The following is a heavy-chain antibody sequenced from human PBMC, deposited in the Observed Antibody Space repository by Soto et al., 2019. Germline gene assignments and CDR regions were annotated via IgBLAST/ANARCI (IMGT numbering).Heavy chain of an antibody. Sequence: SETLSLTCTVSGDSITTSYWIWIRQPPGQGLEWIGYIHHSGSTNYNTSLSSRVTMSMDTSKNQFSLRLSSVTAADAAVYFCARGALGGAFDYWGQGALVTVS. V-gene: IGHV4-59*01. CDR3: ARGALGGAFDY. CDR2: IHHSGST. J-gene: IGHJ4*02. D-gene: IGHD3-16*01. CDR1: GDSITTSY.